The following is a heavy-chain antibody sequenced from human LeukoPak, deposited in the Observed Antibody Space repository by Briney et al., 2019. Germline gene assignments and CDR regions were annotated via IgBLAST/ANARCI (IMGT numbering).Heavy chain of an antibody. Sequence: ESLKISCQSSGYTFTSYWIGWVRQMPGKGLQWVGIIYPGDSDTTYSPSFQGQVTISADKSISTAYLQWSSLKASDTAIYYCARLIMGSSSTGWFDPWGQGTLVTVSS. V-gene: IGHV5-51*01. CDR3: ARLIMGSSSTGWFDP. CDR2: IYPGDSDT. D-gene: IGHD6-6*01. CDR1: GYTFTSYW. J-gene: IGHJ5*02.